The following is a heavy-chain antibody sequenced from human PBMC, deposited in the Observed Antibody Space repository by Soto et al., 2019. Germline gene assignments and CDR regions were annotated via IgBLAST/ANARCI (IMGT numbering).Heavy chain of an antibody. CDR1: GFTVSSNY. D-gene: IGHD3-10*01. Sequence: GGSLRLSCAASGFTVSSNYMSWVRQAPGKGLEWVSVIYSGGSTYYADSVKGRFTISRDNSKNTLYLQMNSLRAEDTAVYYCASPFRGPAARTIVTAESDYWGQGILVTVSS. J-gene: IGHJ4*02. V-gene: IGHV3-66*01. CDR3: ASPFRGPAARTIVTAESDY. CDR2: IYSGGST.